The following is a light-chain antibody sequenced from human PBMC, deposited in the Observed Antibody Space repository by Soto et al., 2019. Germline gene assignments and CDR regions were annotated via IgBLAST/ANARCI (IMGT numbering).Light chain of an antibody. Sequence: QSVLTQPPSASGAPGQRVIVSCSGGSSNVGSNSVNWYQQLPGSAPKLLICSNNQRPSGVPDRLSGSKSGTSASLAIGGLQSDDEADYYCAAWDDSLSAYVFVTGTTLPVL. V-gene: IGLV1-44*01. CDR2: SNN. CDR1: SSNVGSNS. CDR3: AAWDDSLSAYV. J-gene: IGLJ1*01.